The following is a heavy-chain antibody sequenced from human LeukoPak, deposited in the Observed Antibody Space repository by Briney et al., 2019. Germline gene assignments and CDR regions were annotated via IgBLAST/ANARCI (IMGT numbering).Heavy chain of an antibody. Sequence: SETLSLTCAVYGGSFSTYYWSWIRRPPGKGLECIGENNHSGSTNYNPSLKSRVTISVDTSKNHFSLKLSSVTAADTAVYYCARGGFYCGGDCYVDYWGQGTLVTVSS. V-gene: IGHV4-34*01. J-gene: IGHJ4*02. CDR1: GGSFSTYY. D-gene: IGHD2-21*02. CDR3: ARGGFYCGGDCYVDY. CDR2: NNHSGST.